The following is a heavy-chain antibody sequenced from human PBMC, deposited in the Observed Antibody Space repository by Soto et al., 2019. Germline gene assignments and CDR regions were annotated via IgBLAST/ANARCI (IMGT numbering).Heavy chain of an antibody. D-gene: IGHD2-15*01. CDR3: ARRWGSAADY. V-gene: IGHV4-59*08. CDR2: IYYSGST. Sequence: QVQLQESGPGLVKPSETLSLTCTVSGGSISSYYWSWIRQPPGKGLEWIGYIYYSGSTNYNPSLKSRVTISVDTSQNQFSLKLSSVTAADAAVYYCARRWGSAADYWGQGTLVTVSS. J-gene: IGHJ4*02. CDR1: GGSISSYY.